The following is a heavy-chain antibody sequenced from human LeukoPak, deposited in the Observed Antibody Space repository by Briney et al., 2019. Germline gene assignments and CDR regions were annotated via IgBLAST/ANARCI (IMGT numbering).Heavy chain of an antibody. CDR2: ISGYSDDT. CDR1: GYTFTSYG. V-gene: IGHV1-18*03. J-gene: IGHJ6*02. CDR3: ARDLPLELERRAAFAGDYYYGMDV. Sequence: ASVKVSCKASGYTFTSYGITWVRQTPGQGLEGMGWISGYSDDTNYAQKFQGRVTMTTGTSTAYMELRSLTSDDMAVYYCARDLPLELERRAAFAGDYYYGMDVWGQGTTVTVS. D-gene: IGHD1-1*01.